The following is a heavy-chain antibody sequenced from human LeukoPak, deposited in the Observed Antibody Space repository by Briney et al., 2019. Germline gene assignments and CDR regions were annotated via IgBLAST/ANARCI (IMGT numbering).Heavy chain of an antibody. CDR2: IRTKSEGATT. Sequence: GGSLRLSCAASGFTVSDFWMIWVRQAPGRGLEWVGHIRTKSEGATTQYAAPVKGRFTASRDDSKNTVYLQMDSLQSDDTAVYYCVKRWFDPWGQGALVTVSS. V-gene: IGHV3-15*01. CDR3: VKRWFDP. J-gene: IGHJ5*02. CDR1: GFTVSDFW.